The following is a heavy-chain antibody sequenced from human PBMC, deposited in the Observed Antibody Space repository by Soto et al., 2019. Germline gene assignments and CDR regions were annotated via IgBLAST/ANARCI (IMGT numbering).Heavy chain of an antibody. V-gene: IGHV3-33*01. CDR1: GFTFSSYG. Sequence: QVQLVESGGGVVQPGRSLRLSCAASGFTFSSYGMHWVRQAPGKGLEWVAVIWYDGSNKYYADSVKGRFTISRDNSKNTLYLQMNSLRAEDTAVYYCARDFRSGAVNAYYFDYWGQGTLVTVSS. CDR3: ARDFRSGAVNAYYFDY. D-gene: IGHD3-10*01. J-gene: IGHJ4*02. CDR2: IWYDGSNK.